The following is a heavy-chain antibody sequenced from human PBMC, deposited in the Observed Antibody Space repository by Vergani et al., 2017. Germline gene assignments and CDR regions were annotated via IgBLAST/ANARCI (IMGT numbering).Heavy chain of an antibody. D-gene: IGHD6-19*01. V-gene: IGHV4-34*01. Sequence: QVQLQQWGAGLLKPSETLSLTCAVYGGSFSGYYWSWIRQSPGKGLEWIGEVNHSGRTNYNPSLKSRVTISGDTSKNQFSLRLTSVTAADTAVYYCARGLRQRRSGWTSAHFDYWAQGTLVTVSS. CDR1: GGSFSGYY. CDR2: VNHSGRT. CDR3: ARGLRQRRSGWTSAHFDY. J-gene: IGHJ4*02.